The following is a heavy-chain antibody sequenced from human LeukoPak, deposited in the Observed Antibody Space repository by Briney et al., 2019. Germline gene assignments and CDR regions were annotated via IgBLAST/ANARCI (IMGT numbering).Heavy chain of an antibody. CDR2: IKGDGIST. CDR3: AKDHYWRIDY. Sequence: GGSLRLSGAASGVDFSSNWMHWVRHAPGQRLVWVSRIKGDGISTNYAGSVKGRFTISRDIAKNTLYLQMNSLRAEDTGVYYCAKDHYWRIDYWGRGTLVTVSS. V-gene: IGHV3-74*01. J-gene: IGHJ4*02. D-gene: IGHD3-3*01. CDR1: GVDFSSNW.